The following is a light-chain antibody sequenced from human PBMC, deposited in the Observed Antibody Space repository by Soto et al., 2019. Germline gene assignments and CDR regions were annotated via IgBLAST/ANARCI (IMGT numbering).Light chain of an antibody. CDR1: QSINRW. CDR2: KAS. Sequence: DIQMTQSPSTLSASVVDRVTITCRASQSINRWLAWYQQKPGKAPKLLIYKASTLESGVPSRFSGGGIGTEFSLSISSLQPDDFATYYCQQYNSYPITFGQGTRLEIK. V-gene: IGKV1-5*03. J-gene: IGKJ5*01. CDR3: QQYNSYPIT.